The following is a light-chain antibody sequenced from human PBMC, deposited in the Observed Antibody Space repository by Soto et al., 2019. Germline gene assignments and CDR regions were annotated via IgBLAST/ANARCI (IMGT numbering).Light chain of an antibody. J-gene: IGKJ1*01. V-gene: IGKV1-39*01. CDR2: AAS. Sequence: DIQMTQSPSSLSASVGDRVAITCRASQSISIYLNCYQQKPGKAPKLLIYAASSLQSGVPSRFSGSGSGTDFTLTISSLQPEDFATYYCQQSYSTPRTFGQGTKVDI. CDR3: QQSYSTPRT. CDR1: QSISIY.